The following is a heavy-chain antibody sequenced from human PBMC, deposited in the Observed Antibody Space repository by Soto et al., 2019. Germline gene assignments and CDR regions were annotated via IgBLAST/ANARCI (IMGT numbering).Heavy chain of an antibody. CDR3: ARKVGGMDV. CDR1: GGSISSEGYY. J-gene: IGHJ6*02. D-gene: IGHD1-26*01. V-gene: IGHV4-31*03. CDR2: IYYSGTT. Sequence: SETLSLTCTVSGGSISSEGYYWSWFRQLPGKGLEWIGDIYYSGTTYHNPSLRSRLTISGDTSKNQFSLKLSSVTAADTAVYYCARKVGGMDVWGQGTTVTVSS.